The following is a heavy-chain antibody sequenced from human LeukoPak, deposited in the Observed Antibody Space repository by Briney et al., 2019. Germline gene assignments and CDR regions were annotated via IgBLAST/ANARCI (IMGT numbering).Heavy chain of an antibody. J-gene: IGHJ4*02. V-gene: IGHV3-53*01. CDR1: GFTVSSNY. CDR2: IYSGGST. Sequence: PGGSLRLSCAASGFTVSSNYMRWVRQAPGKGLEWVSVIYSGGSTYYADSVKGRFTISRDNSKNTRYLQMNSLRAEDTAVYYCARDEILTGYYGTKYYLDYWGQGTLVTVSS. D-gene: IGHD3-9*01. CDR3: ARDEILTGYYGTKYYLDY.